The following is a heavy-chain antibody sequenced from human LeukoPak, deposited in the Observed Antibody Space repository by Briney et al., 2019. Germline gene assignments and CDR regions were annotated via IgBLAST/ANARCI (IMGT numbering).Heavy chain of an antibody. V-gene: IGHV4-38-2*02. Sequence: SETLSLTCTVSGYSINNGFYWGWIRQPPGKGLEWIGSIYHSERNHYNPSLKSRVTISVDTSKDQFSLKLSSVTAADTAVYYCARVLPITPYFDYWGQGTLVTVSS. CDR3: ARVLPITPYFDY. D-gene: IGHD1-14*01. J-gene: IGHJ4*02. CDR1: GYSINNGFY. CDR2: IYHSERN.